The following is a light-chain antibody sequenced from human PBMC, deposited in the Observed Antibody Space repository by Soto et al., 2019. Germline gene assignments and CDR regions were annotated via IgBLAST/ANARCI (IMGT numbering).Light chain of an antibody. CDR2: AAS. CDR3: QQYYSSAPSWT. CDR1: QGISSW. V-gene: IGKV1-12*01. Sequence: DIQMTQSPSSVSASVGDRVTITCRASQGISSWLVWYQQKPGKAPELLSYAASSLQSGVPSSFGGSGSGTEFTLTISSLQTDDFATYYCQQYYSSAPSWTFGQGTKVELK. J-gene: IGKJ1*01.